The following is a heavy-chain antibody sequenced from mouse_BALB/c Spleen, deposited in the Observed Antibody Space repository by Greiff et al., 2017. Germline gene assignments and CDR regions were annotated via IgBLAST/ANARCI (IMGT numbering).Heavy chain of an antibody. CDR3: ARDPPYSNYGTWFAY. J-gene: IGHJ3*01. CDR2: IRNKANGYTT. CDR1: GFTFTDYY. Sequence: EVKLMESGGGLVQPGGSLRLSCATSGFTFTDYYMSWVRQPPGKALEWLGFIRNKANGYTTEYSASVKGRFTISRDNSQSILYLQMNTLRAEDSATYYCARDPPYSNYGTWFAYWGQGTLVTVSA. V-gene: IGHV7-3*02. D-gene: IGHD2-5*01.